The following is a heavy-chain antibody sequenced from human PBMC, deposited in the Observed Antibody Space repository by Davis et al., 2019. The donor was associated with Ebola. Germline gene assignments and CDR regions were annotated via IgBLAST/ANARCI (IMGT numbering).Heavy chain of an antibody. V-gene: IGHV4-39*01. D-gene: IGHD3-16*01. Sequence: SETLSLTCTVSGGSISSSSYYWGWIRQPPGKGLEWIGNIYFSGSTYYNPSLKSRVTISVDTSKNQFSLKVYSVTAADTAVYYCARGEGDYYYGMDVWGQGTTVTVSS. CDR3: ARGEGDYYYGMDV. CDR1: GGSISSSSYY. J-gene: IGHJ6*02. CDR2: IYFSGST.